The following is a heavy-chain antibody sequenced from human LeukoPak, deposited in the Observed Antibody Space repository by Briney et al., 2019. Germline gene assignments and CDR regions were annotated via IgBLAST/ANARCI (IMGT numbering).Heavy chain of an antibody. CDR2: ISGSGGST. D-gene: IGHD6-19*01. CDR3: AKDHTGYSSGWTVENL. V-gene: IGHV3-23*01. CDR1: GFTFSSYA. Sequence: GGSLRLSCAVSGFTFSSYAMSWVRQAPGKGLEWVSDISGSGGSTYYADSVKGRFTISRDNSKNTLYLQMNSLRAEDTAVYYCAKDHTGYSSGWTVENLWGQGTLVTVSS. J-gene: IGHJ4*02.